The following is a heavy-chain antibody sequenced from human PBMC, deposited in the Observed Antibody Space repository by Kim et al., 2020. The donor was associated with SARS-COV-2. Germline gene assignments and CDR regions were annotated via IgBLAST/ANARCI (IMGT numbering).Heavy chain of an antibody. V-gene: IGHV3-73*01. D-gene: IGHD1-1*01. CDR1: GFTFSDSA. Sequence: GGSLRLSCGASGFTFSDSAMHWVRQASGKGLEWVGRIRSKANGYATADIESVKGRFTISRDDSRNTAYLQMNSLKTEDTAVYYCTHVPGTMSAFWDAFDIWGQGTMVTVSS. J-gene: IGHJ3*02. CDR2: IRSKANGYAT. CDR3: THVPGTMSAFWDAFDI.